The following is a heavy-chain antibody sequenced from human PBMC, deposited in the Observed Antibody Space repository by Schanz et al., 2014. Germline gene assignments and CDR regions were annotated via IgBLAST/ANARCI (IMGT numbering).Heavy chain of an antibody. V-gene: IGHV3-30*19. D-gene: IGHD4-17*01. CDR2: ISNDGSIK. CDR1: GFTFSSYG. J-gene: IGHJ6*03. CDR3: ARDGDRFYHNYYMDV. Sequence: QVQLVESGGGVVQPGRSLRLSCAASGFTFSSYGMHWVRQAPGKGLEWVALISNDGSIKYYADSVEGRFTISRDNSKNTLYLQMNTLRAEDTAVYYCARDGDRFYHNYYMDVWGQGTTVIVSS.